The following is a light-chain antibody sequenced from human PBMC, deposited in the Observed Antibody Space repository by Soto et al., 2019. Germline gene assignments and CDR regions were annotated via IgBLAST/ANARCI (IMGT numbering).Light chain of an antibody. CDR2: DAS. V-gene: IGKV1-5*01. Sequence: DIQMTQSPSTLSASVGDRFTITCRASQSISTWLSWYQQKPGKAPKLLXYDASSLESGVPSRFGGGGSGTEFTLTISSLQPDDFATYYCQHYNSYSEAFGQGTKVDIK. CDR1: QSISTW. CDR3: QHYNSYSEA. J-gene: IGKJ1*01.